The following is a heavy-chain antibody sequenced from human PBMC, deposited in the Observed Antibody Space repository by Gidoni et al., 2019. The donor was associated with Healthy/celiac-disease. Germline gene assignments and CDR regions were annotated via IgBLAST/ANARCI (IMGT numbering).Heavy chain of an antibody. V-gene: IGHV7-4-1*02. CDR3: AREGYYYDSSGYYTRYFDY. CDR1: GYTCTSYT. Sequence: QAQLVQSGSDLKTPGASLTVSCKAAGYTCTSYTMNWGRQAPGQGLEWMGWINTNTGNPTYAQGFTGRFVFSLDTSVSTAYLQISSLKAEDTAVYYCAREGYYYDSSGYYTRYFDYWGQGTLVTVSS. J-gene: IGHJ4*02. CDR2: INTNTGNP. D-gene: IGHD3-22*01.